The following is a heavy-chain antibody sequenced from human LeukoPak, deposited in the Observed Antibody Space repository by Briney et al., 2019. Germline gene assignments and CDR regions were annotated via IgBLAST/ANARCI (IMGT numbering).Heavy chain of an antibody. Sequence: GGSLRLSCAASGFTFSTSWMSWVRQAPGKGLEWVATIKQDGSEKYYVDSVKGRFTISRDNAKISLYLQMNSLRAEDTAVYYCARAAYTGSPTSFDYSGQGTLVTVSS. D-gene: IGHD1-26*01. CDR1: GFTFSTSW. CDR2: IKQDGSEK. CDR3: ARAAYTGSPTSFDY. V-gene: IGHV3-7*04. J-gene: IGHJ4*02.